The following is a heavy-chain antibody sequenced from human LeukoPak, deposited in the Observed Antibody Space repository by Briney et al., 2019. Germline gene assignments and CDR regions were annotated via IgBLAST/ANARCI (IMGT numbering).Heavy chain of an antibody. Sequence: PSETLSLTCAVYGGSFSGYYWRWIRQPPGKGLEGIGEINHSGSTNYNPSLKSRVTISVDTSKKQYSLKLSSVTAADTAVYYCARGASHDSSGYDYWGQGTLVTVSS. CDR1: GGSFSGYY. J-gene: IGHJ4*02. CDR2: INHSGST. V-gene: IGHV4-34*01. CDR3: ARGASHDSSGYDY. D-gene: IGHD3-22*01.